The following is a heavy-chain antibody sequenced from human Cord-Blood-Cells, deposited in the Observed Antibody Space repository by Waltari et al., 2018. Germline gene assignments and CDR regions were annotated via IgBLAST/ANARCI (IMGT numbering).Heavy chain of an antibody. CDR1: GYTFTGYY. J-gene: IGHJ6*02. CDR2: INPNSGGT. CDR3: AREGDGSGSYYGMDV. D-gene: IGHD3-10*01. V-gene: IGHV1-2*04. Sequence: QVQLVQSGAEVKKPGASVKVSCKASGYTFTGYYMHWVRQAPGQGLEWMGWINPNSGGTNYAQKFQGWVTMTRDTSISTAYMELSRLRSDDTAVYYCAREGDGSGSYYGMDVWGQGTTVTVSS.